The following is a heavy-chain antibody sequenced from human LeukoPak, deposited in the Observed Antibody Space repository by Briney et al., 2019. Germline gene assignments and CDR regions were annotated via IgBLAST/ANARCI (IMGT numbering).Heavy chain of an antibody. CDR3: ARDPVEISYDY. CDR2: ISSSGSNI. V-gene: IGHV3-11*04. CDR1: GFTFSDYY. J-gene: IGHJ4*02. D-gene: IGHD5-24*01. Sequence: PGGSLRLSCAASGFTFSDYYVSWIRQAPGKGLEWVSYISSSGSNIYYVDSVRGRFTISRDNAKNSLYLQMISLRAEDTAVYYCARDPVEISYDYWGQGTLVTVSS.